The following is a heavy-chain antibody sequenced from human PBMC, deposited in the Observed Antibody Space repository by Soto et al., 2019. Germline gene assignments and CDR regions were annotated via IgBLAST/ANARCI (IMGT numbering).Heavy chain of an antibody. V-gene: IGHV3-23*01. J-gene: IGHJ4*02. CDR2: ISGSGGST. CDR1: GFTFSSYA. Sequence: GGSLRLSCAASGFTFSSYAMSWVPQAPGKGLEWVSAISGSGGSTYYADSVKGRFTISRDNSKNTLYLQMNSLRAEDTAVYYCAKATTPGKYYYDSSGPDYWGQGTLVTVSS. D-gene: IGHD3-22*01. CDR3: AKATTPGKYYYDSSGPDY.